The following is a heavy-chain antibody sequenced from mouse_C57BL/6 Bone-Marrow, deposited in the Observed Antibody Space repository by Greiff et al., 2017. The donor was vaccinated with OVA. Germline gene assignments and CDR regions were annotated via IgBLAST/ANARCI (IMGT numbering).Heavy chain of an antibody. J-gene: IGHJ2*01. Sequence: QVQLQQPGAELVRPGSSVKLSCKASGYTFTSYWMHWVKQRPIQGLEWIGNIDPSDSETHYNQKFKDKATLTVDKSSSTAYMQLSSLTSEDSAVYYCARRGWGVYYCDYWGQGTTLTVSS. V-gene: IGHV1-52*01. CDR3: ARRGWGVYYCDY. D-gene: IGHD3-3*01. CDR2: IDPSDSET. CDR1: GYTFTSYW.